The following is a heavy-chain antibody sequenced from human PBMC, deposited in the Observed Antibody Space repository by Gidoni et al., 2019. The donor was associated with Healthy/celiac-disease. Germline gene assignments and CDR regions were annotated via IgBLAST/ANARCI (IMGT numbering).Heavy chain of an antibody. J-gene: IGHJ5*02. Sequence: GSTNYNPSLKSRVTISVDTSKNQFSLKLSSVTAADTAVYYCAREGSGSYLNWFDPWGQGTLVTVSS. CDR2: GST. CDR3: AREGSGSYLNWFDP. D-gene: IGHD1-26*01. V-gene: IGHV4-59*01.